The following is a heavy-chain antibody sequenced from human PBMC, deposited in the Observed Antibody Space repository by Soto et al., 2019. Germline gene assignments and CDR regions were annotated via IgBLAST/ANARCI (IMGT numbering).Heavy chain of an antibody. CDR3: ARDRLGYCSSTSCYYGMDV. Sequence: QVQLQESGPGLVKPSLTLSLTCTVSGGSISSGDYYWSWIRQPPGKGLEWIGDIHYSGSTYYNPSLKSRLSISVDSSKQQFSLKVKSVTAADTATYYCARDRLGYCSSTSCYYGMDVWGQGTTVTVSS. CDR2: IHYSGST. V-gene: IGHV4-30-4*08. CDR1: GGSISSGDYY. D-gene: IGHD2-2*01. J-gene: IGHJ6*02.